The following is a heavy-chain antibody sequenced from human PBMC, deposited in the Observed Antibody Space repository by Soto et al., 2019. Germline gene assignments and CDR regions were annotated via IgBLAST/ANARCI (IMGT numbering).Heavy chain of an antibody. V-gene: IGHV1-46*01. D-gene: IGHD3-22*01. CDR1: GYTFTSYY. CDR2: INPSGGST. CDR3: ARDADSSGYWDHDAFDI. Sequence: ASVKVSCKASGYTFTSYYMHWVRQAPGQGLEWMGIINPSGGSTSYAQKFQGRVTMTRDTSTSTVYMELSSLRSEDTAVYYCARDADSSGYWDHDAFDIWGQGTMVTVSS. J-gene: IGHJ3*02.